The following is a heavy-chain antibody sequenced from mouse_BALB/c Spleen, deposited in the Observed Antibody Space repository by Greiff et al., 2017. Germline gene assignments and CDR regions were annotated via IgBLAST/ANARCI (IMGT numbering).Heavy chain of an antibody. D-gene: IGHD3-1*01. Sequence: VQLQQSGPELARPGASVKMSCKASGYTFTSYTMHWVKQRPGQGLDWIGYINPSSGYTNYNQKFKDKATLTADKSSSTAYMQLSSLTSEDSAVYYWASSGTAEVMDYWGQGTSVTVSA. J-gene: IGHJ4*01. CDR1: GYTFTSYT. CDR3: ASSGTAEVMDY. V-gene: IGHV1-4*01. CDR2: INPSSGYT.